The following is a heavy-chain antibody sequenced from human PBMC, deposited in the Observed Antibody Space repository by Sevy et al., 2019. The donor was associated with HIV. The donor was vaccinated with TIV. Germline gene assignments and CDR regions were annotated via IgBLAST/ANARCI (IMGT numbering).Heavy chain of an antibody. V-gene: IGHV3-23*01. CDR1: GFTFTSYA. CDR2: ISGSGRST. D-gene: IGHD2-15*01. Sequence: GGSLRLSCAASGFTFTSYAMNWVRQAPGKGLDWVSSISGSGRSTYYADSVEGRFTISRDNSKNTLSLQMNSLRADDTAVYYCAKGYCSGGSCPRDYYYYGMDVWGQGITVTVSS. CDR3: AKGYCSGGSCPRDYYYYGMDV. J-gene: IGHJ6*02.